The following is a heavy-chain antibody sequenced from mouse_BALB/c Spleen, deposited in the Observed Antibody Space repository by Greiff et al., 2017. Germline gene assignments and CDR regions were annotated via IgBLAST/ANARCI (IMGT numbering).Heavy chain of an antibody. V-gene: IGHV14-4*02. CDR2: IDPENGDT. J-gene: IGHJ1*01. CDR3: KGYGSSYWYFDV. D-gene: IGHD1-1*01. Sequence: VQLQQSGAELVRSGASVKLSCTASGFNIKDYYMHWVKQRPEQGLERIGWIDPENGDTEYAPKFQGKATMTADTSSNTAYLQLSSLTSEDTAVYYWKGYGSSYWYFDVGGAGTTVTVSS. CDR1: GFNIKDYY.